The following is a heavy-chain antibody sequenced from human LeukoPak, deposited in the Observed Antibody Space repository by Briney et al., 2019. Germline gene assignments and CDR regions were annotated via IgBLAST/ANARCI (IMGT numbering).Heavy chain of an antibody. CDR3: AREDTAMVGGFDY. V-gene: IGHV1-3*03. CDR1: GYTFTSYA. J-gene: IGHJ4*02. CDR2: INTGNGNT. Sequence: ASVKVSCKASGYTFTSYAMHWVRQAPGQRLEWMGWINTGNGNTKYSQEFQGRVTITRDTSANTAYMELSSLRAEDTAVYYCAREDTAMVGGFDYWGQGTLVTVSS. D-gene: IGHD5-18*01.